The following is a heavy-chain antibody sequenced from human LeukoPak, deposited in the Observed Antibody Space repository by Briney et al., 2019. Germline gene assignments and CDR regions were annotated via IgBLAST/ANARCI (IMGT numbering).Heavy chain of an antibody. CDR3: ARGSRRRYSSSWYSL. CDR2: FSGSGDNT. CDR1: GFTFSSYA. D-gene: IGHD6-13*01. Sequence: GGSLRLSCAASGFTFSSYAMNWVRQAPGKGLDWISSFSGSGDNTYYANSVKGRFTISRDNSKNTLYLQMGSLTAEDMAVYYCARGSRRRYSSSWYSLWGQGTLVTVSS. J-gene: IGHJ4*02. V-gene: IGHV3-23*01.